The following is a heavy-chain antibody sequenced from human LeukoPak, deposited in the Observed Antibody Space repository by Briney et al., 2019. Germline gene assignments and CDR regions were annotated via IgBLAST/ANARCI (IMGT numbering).Heavy chain of an antibody. CDR3: ARHWGYIVLMVYAIDY. CDR2: IYHSGST. D-gene: IGHD2-8*01. CDR1: GYSISSGYY. Sequence: SETLSLTCAVSGYSISSGYYWGWIRQPPGKGLEWIGSIYHSGSTYYNPSLKSRATISVDTSKNQFSLKLSSVTAADTAVYYCARHWGYIVLMVYAIDYWGQGTLVTVSS. J-gene: IGHJ4*02. V-gene: IGHV4-38-2*01.